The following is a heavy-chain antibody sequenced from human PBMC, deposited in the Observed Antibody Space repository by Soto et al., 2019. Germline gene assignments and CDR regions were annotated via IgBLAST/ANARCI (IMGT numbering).Heavy chain of an antibody. Sequence: GASVKVSCTASGGTFSIYAISWVRQAPGQGLEWMGGIIPIFGTANYAQKFQGRVTITADESTSTAYMELSSLRSEDTAVYYCARAGGFYYYYGMDVWGQGTTVTVSS. CDR3: ARAGGFYYYYGMDV. V-gene: IGHV1-69*13. D-gene: IGHD3-16*01. J-gene: IGHJ6*02. CDR1: GGTFSIYA. CDR2: IIPIFGTA.